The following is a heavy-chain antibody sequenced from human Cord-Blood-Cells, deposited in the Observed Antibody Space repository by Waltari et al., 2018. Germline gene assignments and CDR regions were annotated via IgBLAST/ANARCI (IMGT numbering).Heavy chain of an antibody. D-gene: IGHD2-8*02. J-gene: IGHJ3*02. Sequence: QVQLQESGPGLVKPSETLSLTCAVSGGYISRYYWSWIRQPAGKGLEWIGRIYTSGSTNYNPSLKSRVTMSVDTSKNQFSLKLSSVTAADTAVYYCARDPTWSDAFDIWGQGTMVTVSS. CDR3: ARDPTWSDAFDI. CDR1: GGYISRYY. V-gene: IGHV4-4*07. CDR2: IYTSGST.